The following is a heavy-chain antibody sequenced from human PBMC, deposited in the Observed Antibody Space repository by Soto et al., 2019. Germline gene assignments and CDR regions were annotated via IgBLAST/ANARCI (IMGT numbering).Heavy chain of an antibody. V-gene: IGHV3-72*01. CDR1: GFTSSPPS. D-gene: IGHD1-26*01. J-gene: IGHJ4*02. Sequence: EVQLVESGGGLVQPGGSLRLSWAASGFTSSPPSMDGSRQAPGKGREWVGRIKNKANSYTTEYAASVEGRFTISREDSQNSLYLQMNSLKTEDTAVYYCARVSLVGPSGGRYFDYWGQGSQVAVSS. CDR2: IKNKANSYTT. CDR3: ARVSLVGPSGGRYFDY.